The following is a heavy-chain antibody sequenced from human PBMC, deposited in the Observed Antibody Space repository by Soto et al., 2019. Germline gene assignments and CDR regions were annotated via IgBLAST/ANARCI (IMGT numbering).Heavy chain of an antibody. CDR2: ISYDGSNK. CDR3: ARMYYDILTGYYTPTFDY. J-gene: IGHJ4*02. V-gene: IGHV3-30-3*01. Sequence: GGSLRLSCAASGFTFSSYAMHWVRQAPGKGLEWVAVISYDGSNKYYADSVKGRFTISRDNSKNTLYLQMNSLRAEDTAVYYCARMYYDILTGYYTPTFDYWGQGTLLTVSS. D-gene: IGHD3-9*01. CDR1: GFTFSSYA.